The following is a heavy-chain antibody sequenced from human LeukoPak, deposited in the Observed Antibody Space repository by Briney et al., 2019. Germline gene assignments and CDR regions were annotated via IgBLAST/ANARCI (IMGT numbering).Heavy chain of an antibody. CDR2: ISSSGGST. CDR3: ARPKYTSGWFRSYFNY. CDR1: GFTFSGYG. J-gene: IGHJ4*02. V-gene: IGHV3-23*01. Sequence: PGRSLRLSCTVSGFTFSGYGMSWVRQAPGKGLEWVSSISSSGGSTYYADSVKGRFTISRDNSKNTLYLQMNSLSPEDTAVYYCARPKYTSGWFRSYFNYWGQGTLVTVSS. D-gene: IGHD6-19*01.